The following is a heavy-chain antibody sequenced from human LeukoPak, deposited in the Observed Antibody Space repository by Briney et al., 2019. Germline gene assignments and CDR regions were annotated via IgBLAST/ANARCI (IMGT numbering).Heavy chain of an antibody. Sequence: PGGSLRLSCAASGFTFNSYWTHWVRQAPGKGLVWVSRINGDGSSTRYADSAKGRFTISRDNAKNTLYLQMNSLRAEDTAMYYCARNLGSDSSWGQGTLVTVSS. J-gene: IGHJ5*02. D-gene: IGHD2-21*01. CDR2: INGDGSST. V-gene: IGHV3-74*01. CDR3: ARNLGSDSS. CDR1: GFTFNSYW.